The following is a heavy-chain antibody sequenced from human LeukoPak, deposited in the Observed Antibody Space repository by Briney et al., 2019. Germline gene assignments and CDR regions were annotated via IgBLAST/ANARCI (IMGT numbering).Heavy chain of an antibody. D-gene: IGHD4-23*01. CDR3: ARGSNSPDY. CDR2: IYYSGST. V-gene: IGHV4-61*01. CDR1: GYSISSSYY. Sequence: SETLSLTCAVSGYSISSSYYWSWIRQPPGKGLEWIGYIYYSGSTTYNPSLKSRVTISVDTSKNQFSLKLTSVTAADTAVYFCARGSNSPDYWGQGTLVTVSS. J-gene: IGHJ4*02.